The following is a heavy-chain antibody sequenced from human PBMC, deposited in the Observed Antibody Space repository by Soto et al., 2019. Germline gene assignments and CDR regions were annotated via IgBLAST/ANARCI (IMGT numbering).Heavy chain of an antibody. CDR1: GGSSSSSNW. CDR3: ERSCDGDIPYWSFDL. CDR2: IYHSGST. D-gene: IGHD4-17*01. V-gene: IGHV4-4*02. Sequence: QVQLQESGPGLVKPSGTQSLTCAVSGGSSSSSNWWSWVRQPPGKGLEWIGEIYHSGSTNYNPSLKSRVTISVAKSKTQFSLKLSSVTAADTAVDYCERSCDGDIPYWSFDLWGRGTLVTVSS. J-gene: IGHJ2*01.